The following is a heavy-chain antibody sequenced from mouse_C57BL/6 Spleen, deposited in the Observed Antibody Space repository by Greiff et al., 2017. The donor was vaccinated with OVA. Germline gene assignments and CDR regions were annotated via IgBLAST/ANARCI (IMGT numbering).Heavy chain of an antibody. CDR2: ISDGGSYT. CDR1: GFTFSSYA. J-gene: IGHJ4*01. Sequence: EVQLVESGGGLVKPGGSLKLSCAASGFTFSSYAMSWVRQTPEKRLEWVATISDGGSYTYYPDNVKGRFTISRDNAKNNLYLQMSHLKSEDKAMYYCARDGGGAMDYWGQGTSVTVSS. D-gene: IGHD1-1*02. CDR3: ARDGGGAMDY. V-gene: IGHV5-4*01.